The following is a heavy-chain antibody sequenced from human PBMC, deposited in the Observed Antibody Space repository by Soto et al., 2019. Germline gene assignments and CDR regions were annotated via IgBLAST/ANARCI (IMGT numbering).Heavy chain of an antibody. D-gene: IGHD6-19*01. Sequence: QVQLVQSGAEVKKPGASVKVSCKASGYTFTSYGISWVRQAPGQGLEWMGWISAYNGNTKYAQKLQGRVTITTDTSTSTAHMELRSLRSDATAVYYCARDLAVGLVDYWGQGSLVTVSS. CDR3: ARDLAVGLVDY. CDR1: GYTFTSYG. J-gene: IGHJ4*02. V-gene: IGHV1-18*01. CDR2: ISAYNGNT.